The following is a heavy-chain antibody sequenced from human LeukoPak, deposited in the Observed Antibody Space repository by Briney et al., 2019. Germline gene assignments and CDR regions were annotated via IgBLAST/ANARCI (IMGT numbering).Heavy chain of an antibody. V-gene: IGHV3-9*01. CDR1: GFTFDDYA. CDR2: ISWNSGSI. J-gene: IGHJ4*02. D-gene: IGHD4-17*01. Sequence: PGGSLRLSCAASGFTFDDYAMHWVRQAPGKGLEWVSGISWNSGSIGYADSVKGRFTISRDNAKNSLYLQMNSLRAEDTAVYYCARDSYGDYFNYFDYWGQGTLVTVSS. CDR3: ARDSYGDYFNYFDY.